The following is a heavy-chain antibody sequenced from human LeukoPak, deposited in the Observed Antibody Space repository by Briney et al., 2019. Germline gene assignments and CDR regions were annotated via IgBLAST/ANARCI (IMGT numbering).Heavy chain of an antibody. CDR2: ISGSGGST. V-gene: IGHV3-23*01. D-gene: IGHD6-13*01. CDR1: GFTFSSYA. Sequence: GGSLRLSCAASGFTFSSYAMSWVRQAPAKGLEWVSAISGSGGSTYYADSVKGRFTISRDNSKNTLYLQMNSLRAEDTAVYYCAKDRTAAVFQHWGQGTLVTVSS. J-gene: IGHJ1*01. CDR3: AKDRTAAVFQH.